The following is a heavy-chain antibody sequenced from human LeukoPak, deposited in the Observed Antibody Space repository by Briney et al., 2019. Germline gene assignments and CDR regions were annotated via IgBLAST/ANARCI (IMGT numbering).Heavy chain of an antibody. J-gene: IGHJ5*02. D-gene: IGHD2-15*01. Sequence: PSGTLSLTCAVSGGSISSSNWWSWVRQPPGKGLEWIGEISHSGSTNYNPSLKSRVTISVDKSKNQFSLKLSSVTAADTAVYYCAGVDVTRNWFDPWGHGTLVTVSS. CDR2: ISHSGST. V-gene: IGHV4-4*02. CDR1: GGSISSSNW. CDR3: AGVDVTRNWFDP.